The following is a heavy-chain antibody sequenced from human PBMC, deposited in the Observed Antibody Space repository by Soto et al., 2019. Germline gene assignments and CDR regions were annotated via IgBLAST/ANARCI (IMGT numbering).Heavy chain of an antibody. CDR1: GFTFSRYA. D-gene: IGHD2-21*02. Sequence: EVQLLESGGGLVQPGGSLRLSCATSGFTFSRYAMSWVRQAPVKWLEWVSGISVSGDSRYDADSVKGRFTISRDNSKSTLYLQMNTLSAEDTAVYYCATIFRYGDPEYWGQGVLVTVSS. CDR2: ISVSGDSR. J-gene: IGHJ4*02. CDR3: ATIFRYGDPEY. V-gene: IGHV3-23*01.